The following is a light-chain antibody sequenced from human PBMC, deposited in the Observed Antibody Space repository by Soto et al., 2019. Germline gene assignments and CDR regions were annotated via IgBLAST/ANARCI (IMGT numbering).Light chain of an antibody. V-gene: IGKV1-5*01. Sequence: DIRMTQSPSTLSASVGDRVTITCRASQSISSWLAWYQQKPGKAPKLLIYDASSLESGVPSRFSGSGSGTEFTLTISSLQPDDFATYYCQQYNSHWTFGQGTKVEIK. CDR1: QSISSW. J-gene: IGKJ1*01. CDR3: QQYNSHWT. CDR2: DAS.